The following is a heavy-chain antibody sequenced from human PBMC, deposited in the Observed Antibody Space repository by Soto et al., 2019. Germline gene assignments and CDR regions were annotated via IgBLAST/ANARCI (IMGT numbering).Heavy chain of an antibody. CDR2: INAGNGNT. Sequence: GASVKVSCKASGYTFTGYAMHWVRQAPGQRLEWMGWINAGNGNTKYSQKFQGRVTITRDTSASTAYMELSSLRSEDTAVYYRARSSGYYYVDYWGQGTLVTVSS. V-gene: IGHV1-3*01. D-gene: IGHD3-22*01. CDR1: GYTFTGYA. CDR3: ARSSGYYYVDY. J-gene: IGHJ4*02.